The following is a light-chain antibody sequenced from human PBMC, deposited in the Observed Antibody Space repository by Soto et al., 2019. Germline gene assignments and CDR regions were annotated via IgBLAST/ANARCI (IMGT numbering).Light chain of an antibody. Sequence: QSVLTQPPSASGSPGQSVTISCTGTSSDVGGYDYVSWYQQHPGKAPNLMIYEVSKRPPGAPDRFSGSKSGNTASLTVSGLQAEDEGDYYCASYAGSTNYVFGTGTKLTVL. CDR2: EVS. CDR1: SSDVGGYDY. J-gene: IGLJ1*01. V-gene: IGLV2-8*01. CDR3: ASYAGSTNYV.